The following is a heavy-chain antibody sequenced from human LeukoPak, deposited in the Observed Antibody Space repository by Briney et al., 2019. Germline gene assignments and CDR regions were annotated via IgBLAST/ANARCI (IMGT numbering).Heavy chain of an antibody. Sequence: ASVKVSCKASGYTFTSYDINWVRQATGQGLEWMGWMNPNSGNTGYAQKFQGRVTMTRNTSISTAYMELSSLRSEDTAVYYCARKRSHYYDSSGYQDAFDIWGQGTMVTVSS. CDR3: ARKRSHYYDSSGYQDAFDI. D-gene: IGHD3-22*01. CDR1: GYTFTSYD. J-gene: IGHJ3*02. V-gene: IGHV1-8*01. CDR2: MNPNSGNT.